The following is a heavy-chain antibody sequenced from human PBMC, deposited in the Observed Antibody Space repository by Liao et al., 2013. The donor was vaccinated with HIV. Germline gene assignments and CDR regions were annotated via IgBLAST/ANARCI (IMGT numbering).Heavy chain of an antibody. CDR3: ARDGGLQQQLGVAFDI. J-gene: IGHJ3*02. Sequence: QVQLQESGPGLVKPSQTLSLTCTVSGGSITVGTYYWTWVRQPAGKKLEWVGHIFTSGSTSYTPSLSSRVSMSVDSSKNQFSLTLKSVTAADTGIYYCARDGGLQQQLGVAFDIWGLGTMVTVSS. D-gene: IGHD1-1*01. V-gene: IGHV4-61*02. CDR1: GGSITVGTYY. CDR2: IFTSGST.